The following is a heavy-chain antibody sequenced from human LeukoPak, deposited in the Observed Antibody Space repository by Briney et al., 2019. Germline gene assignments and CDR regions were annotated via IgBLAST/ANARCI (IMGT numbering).Heavy chain of an antibody. J-gene: IGHJ4*02. V-gene: IGHV3-23*01. CDR3: ARAALVRGVDYFDS. CDR1: GFTFSSFS. Sequence: GGSLRLSCAASGFTFSSFSMTWVRQAPGKGLEWVSVISGSGGATYYADSVKGRFTISRDNSKSTLYPQMNSLRAEDTAVYYCARAALVRGVDYFDSWGQGTLVTVSS. D-gene: IGHD3-10*01. CDR2: ISGSGGAT.